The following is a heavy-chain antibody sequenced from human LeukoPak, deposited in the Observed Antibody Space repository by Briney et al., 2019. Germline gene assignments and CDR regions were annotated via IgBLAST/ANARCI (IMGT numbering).Heavy chain of an antibody. J-gene: IGHJ6*03. Sequence: SETLSLTCAVYGGSFSGYYWSWIRQPPGKGLEWIGEINHSGSTNYNPSLKGRVTISVDTSKNQFSLKLSSVTAADTAVYYCARVKGSARPYYYYYYMDVWGKGTTVTVSS. V-gene: IGHV4-34*01. CDR3: ARVKGSARPYYYYYYMDV. D-gene: IGHD6-6*01. CDR2: INHSGST. CDR1: GGSFSGYY.